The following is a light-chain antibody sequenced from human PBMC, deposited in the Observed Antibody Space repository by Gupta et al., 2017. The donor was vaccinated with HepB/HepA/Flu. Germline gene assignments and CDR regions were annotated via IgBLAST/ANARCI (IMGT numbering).Light chain of an antibody. Sequence: DIQMTQSPSSLSASVGDRVTITCRASQSISSYLNWYQQKPGKAPKLLIYAASSWQSGVPSRFSGSGSGTDFTLTISSLQPEDFATYYCHQSDSTPTWRFGQGTKVEIK. CDR3: HQSDSTPTWR. J-gene: IGKJ1*01. V-gene: IGKV1-39*01. CDR1: QSISSY. CDR2: AAS.